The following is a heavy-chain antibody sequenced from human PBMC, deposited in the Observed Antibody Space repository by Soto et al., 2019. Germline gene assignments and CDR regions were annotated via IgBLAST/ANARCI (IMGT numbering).Heavy chain of an antibody. V-gene: IGHV3-48*01. CDR3: ATGLPGQGALQYLFDY. Sequence: GGSLRLSCAASGFTFRSYSMNWVRQAPGKGLEWVSYISSSSSTIYYADSVKGRFTISRDNAKNSLYLQMNSLRAEDTAVYYCATGLPGQGALQYLFDYWGQGTLVTVS. D-gene: IGHD4-4*01. CDR1: GFTFRSYS. J-gene: IGHJ4*02. CDR2: ISSSSSTI.